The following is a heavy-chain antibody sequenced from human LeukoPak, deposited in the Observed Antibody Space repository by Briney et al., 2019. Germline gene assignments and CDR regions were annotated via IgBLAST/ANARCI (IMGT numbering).Heavy chain of an antibody. CDR3: ARHPSEIRDYVLSPRWFDP. Sequence: SETLSLTCTVSGGSISSSSYYWGWIRQPPGKGLEWIGSIYYSGSTYYNPSLKSRFTISVDTSKNQFSLKLSSVTAADTAVYYCARHPSEIRDYVLSPRWFDPWGQGTLVTVSS. V-gene: IGHV4-39*01. J-gene: IGHJ5*02. CDR1: GGSISSSSYY. CDR2: IYYSGST. D-gene: IGHD4-17*01.